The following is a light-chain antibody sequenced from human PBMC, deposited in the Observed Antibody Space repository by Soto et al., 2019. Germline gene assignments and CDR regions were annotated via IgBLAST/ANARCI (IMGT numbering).Light chain of an antibody. CDR1: QSVSSNN. V-gene: IGKV3-20*01. CDR2: GAS. CDR3: QQYGRSPFT. J-gene: IGKJ3*01. Sequence: EIVLTQSPGTLSLSPGERATLSCRASQSVSSNNLAWYQQRPGQAPRVVIYGASTRATGIPERFSGSGSGTDFTLTISRLEPEDFAVHYCQQYGRSPFTFGPGTIVDIK.